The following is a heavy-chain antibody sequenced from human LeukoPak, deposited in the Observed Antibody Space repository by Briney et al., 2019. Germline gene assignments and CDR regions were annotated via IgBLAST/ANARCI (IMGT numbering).Heavy chain of an antibody. J-gene: IGHJ4*02. D-gene: IGHD5/OR15-5a*01. CDR1: GFAFSTYA. CDR3: AKARGSSVYEQFDY. Sequence: GGSLRLSCAASGFAFSTYAMTWVRQAPEKGLQWVSTISTSGRATYYADSVEGRFTISRENSKNTLYLQMNSLRADETAVYYCAKARGSSVYEQFDYWGQGTQVTVSP. CDR2: ISTSGRAT. V-gene: IGHV3-23*01.